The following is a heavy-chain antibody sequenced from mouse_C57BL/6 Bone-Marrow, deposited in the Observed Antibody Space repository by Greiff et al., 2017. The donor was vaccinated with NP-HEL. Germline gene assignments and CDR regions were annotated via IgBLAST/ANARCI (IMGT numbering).Heavy chain of an antibody. CDR3: TTYGSSSYYAMDY. J-gene: IGHJ4*01. Sequence: VQLKQSGAELVRPGASVKLSCTASGFNIKDDYMHWVKQRPEQGLEWIGWIDPENGDTEYASKFQGKATITADTSSNTAYLQLSSLTSEDTAVYYCTTYGSSSYYAMDYWGQGTSVTVSS. CDR2: IDPENGDT. D-gene: IGHD1-1*01. V-gene: IGHV14-4*01. CDR1: GFNIKDDY.